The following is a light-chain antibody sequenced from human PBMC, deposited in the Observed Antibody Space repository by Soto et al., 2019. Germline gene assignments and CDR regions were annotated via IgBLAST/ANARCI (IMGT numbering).Light chain of an antibody. J-gene: IGLJ1*01. V-gene: IGLV2-11*01. Sequence: QSVLIQPPSVSGSLGQSVTISCTGTSSDVGSYDYVSWYQQHPGTVPKPMIYNVTTQPSGVPDRFSGSRSGNSASMTISGLQAEDEADYSCCSYTSSATYVFETGTKLTVL. CDR3: CSYTSSATYV. CDR2: NVT. CDR1: SSDVGSYDY.